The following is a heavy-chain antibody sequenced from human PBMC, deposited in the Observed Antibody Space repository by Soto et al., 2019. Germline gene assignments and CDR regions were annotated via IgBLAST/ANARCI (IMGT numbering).Heavy chain of an antibody. CDR1: GFTFSSYS. J-gene: IGHJ4*02. CDR2: ISRDSVYI. D-gene: IGHD3-16*01. Sequence: GSLRLSCAASGFTFSSYSMNWVRQAPGKGLEWVSSISRDSVYIYYADSVRDRFTISRDNAKNSLYLQMNSLRAEDTAVYYCARRIDYGEDYWGQGTLVTVSS. CDR3: ARRIDYGEDY. V-gene: IGHV3-21*01.